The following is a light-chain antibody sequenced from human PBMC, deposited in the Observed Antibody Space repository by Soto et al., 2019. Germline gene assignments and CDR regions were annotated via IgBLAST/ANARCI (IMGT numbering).Light chain of an antibody. J-gene: IGKJ5*01. V-gene: IGKV3-20*01. CDR3: QQYGSIPIT. Sequence: EIVLTQSPGTLSLSPGERATLSCRASQSVSNIYLAWYQQKPGQSPRVLIHGISRRATGIPDRFSGSGSATEFTLTISRLEPEDFAVYYCQQYGSIPITCGQGTRLEIK. CDR1: QSVSNIY. CDR2: GIS.